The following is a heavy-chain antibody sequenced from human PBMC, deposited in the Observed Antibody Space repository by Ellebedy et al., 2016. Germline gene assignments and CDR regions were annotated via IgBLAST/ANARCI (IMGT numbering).Heavy chain of an antibody. CDR3: ARDEYSSSRAFQH. D-gene: IGHD6-6*01. V-gene: IGHV4-31*02. CDR2: IYYSGST. CDR1: GFTFSDYY. Sequence: LRLSXAASGFTFSDYYMNWIRQYPGKGLEWIGYIYYSGSTHYNPSLKSRVSISVDTSKNQFSLNLSSVTAADTAVYYCARDEYSSSRAFQHWGQGTLVTVSS. J-gene: IGHJ1*01.